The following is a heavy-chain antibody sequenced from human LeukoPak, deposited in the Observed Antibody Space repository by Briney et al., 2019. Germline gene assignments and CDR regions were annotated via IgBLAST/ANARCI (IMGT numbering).Heavy chain of an antibody. V-gene: IGHV3-33*01. J-gene: IGHJ4*02. CDR3: ARDAQRAFDYSYSLEY. CDR2: IWSDGTNQ. D-gene: IGHD4-11*01. Sequence: AESLRLSCAAAGFTFSRYGMHWVRQAPGKGLEWVAVIWSDGTNQYYGDSVKGRFTISRDDSGNTVYLQMNSLRPEDTGVYYCARDAQRAFDYSYSLEYWGQGT. CDR1: GFTFSRYG.